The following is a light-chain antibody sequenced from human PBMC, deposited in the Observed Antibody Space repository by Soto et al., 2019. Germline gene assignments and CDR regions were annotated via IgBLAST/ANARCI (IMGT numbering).Light chain of an antibody. Sequence: EIVLTQSPGTLSLSPGERATLSCRASQSVSSSYLAWYQQKPGQAPRLLIYGASSRATGIPDRFSGSGSGTDFTLTISRLEPEDFALYYCQQYHTSPLTLGGGTKV. V-gene: IGKV3-20*01. CDR3: QQYHTSPLT. CDR2: GAS. CDR1: QSVSSSY. J-gene: IGKJ4*01.